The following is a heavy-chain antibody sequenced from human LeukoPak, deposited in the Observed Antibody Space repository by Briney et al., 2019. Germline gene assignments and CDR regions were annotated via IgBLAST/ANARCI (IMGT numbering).Heavy chain of an antibody. D-gene: IGHD1-26*01. CDR2: IYYSGST. CDR3: ARIVKYSGSYCYFDY. Sequence: PSETLSLTCTVSGGSISSYYWSWIRQPPGKGLEWIGYIYYSGSTNYNPSLKSRVTISVDTSKNQFSLKLSSVTAADTAVYYCARIVKYSGSYCYFDYWGQGTLVTVSS. V-gene: IGHV4-59*01. J-gene: IGHJ4*02. CDR1: GGSISSYY.